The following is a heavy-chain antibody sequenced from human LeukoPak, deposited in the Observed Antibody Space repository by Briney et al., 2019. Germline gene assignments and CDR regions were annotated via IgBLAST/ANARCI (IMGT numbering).Heavy chain of an antibody. V-gene: IGHV1-8*01. CDR3: AINYYDSSGYYPHYFYYYYGMDV. CDR1: GYAFTSYD. Sequence: GASVKVSCKASGYAFTSYDINWVRRATGQGLEWMGWMNPNSGNTGYAQKFQGRVTMTRNTSISTAYMELSSLRSVDTAVYYCAINYYDSSGYYPHYFYYYYGMDVWGQGTTVTVSS. D-gene: IGHD3-22*01. CDR2: MNPNSGNT. J-gene: IGHJ6*02.